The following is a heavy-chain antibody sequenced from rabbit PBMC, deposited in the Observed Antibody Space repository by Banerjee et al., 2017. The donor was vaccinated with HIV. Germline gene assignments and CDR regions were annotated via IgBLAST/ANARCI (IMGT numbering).Heavy chain of an antibody. J-gene: IGHJ6*01. D-gene: IGHD7-1*01. CDR1: GFDLSSYYY. Sequence: QEQLEESGGGLVKPEGSLTPTCKASGFDLSSYYYMCWVRQAPGKGLEWIACIYPDSSGTTDYAAWAKGRFTISKTSSTTVTLQMTSLTAADTATYFCARNAAGIPGDGKTLWGPGTLVTVS. CDR3: ARNAAGIPGDGKTL. CDR2: IYPDSSGTT. V-gene: IGHV1S45*01.